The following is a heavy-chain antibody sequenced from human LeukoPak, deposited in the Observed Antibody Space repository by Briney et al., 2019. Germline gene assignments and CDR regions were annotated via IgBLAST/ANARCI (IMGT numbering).Heavy chain of an antibody. CDR2: ISGSGGST. J-gene: IGHJ4*03. Sequence: PGGSLRLSCAASGFTFSSHAMSWVCQAPGKGLEWVSAISGSGGSTYYADSVKGRFTISRDNVKNSLYLQMNSLRAEDTAVYYCARPTSSGWYSHWGQGTVVTVSS. V-gene: IGHV3-23*01. CDR3: ARPTSSGWYSH. D-gene: IGHD6-19*01. CDR1: GFTFSSHA.